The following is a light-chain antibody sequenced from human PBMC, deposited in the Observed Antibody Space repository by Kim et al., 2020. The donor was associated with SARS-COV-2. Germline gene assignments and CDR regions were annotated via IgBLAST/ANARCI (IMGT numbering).Light chain of an antibody. CDR1: DLGNKF. CDR2: EDV. Sequence: SYELTQPPSVSVSPGQTATITCSGDDLGNKFVCWYRQKPGQSPVLVMYEDVKRPSGIPERFSGSNSGNTATLTISGTQAMDEADYYCQAWDSSRYVFGTGTKVTVL. J-gene: IGLJ1*01. CDR3: QAWDSSRYV. V-gene: IGLV3-1*01.